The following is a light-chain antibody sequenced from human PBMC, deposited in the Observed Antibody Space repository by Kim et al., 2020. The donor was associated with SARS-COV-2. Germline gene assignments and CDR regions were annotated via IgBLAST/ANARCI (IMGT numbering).Light chain of an antibody. CDR1: QGTTNS. V-gene: IGKV1-9*01. J-gene: IGKJ4*01. CDR2: DAS. CDR3: QQLNSDPLT. Sequence: SSVVDKVPITCRASQGTTNSFAWYQQKPGEAPKLLIFDASILQTGVPSRFTGSGSGTEFTLTISSLQPDDFATYFCQQLNSDPLTFGGGTKVDIK.